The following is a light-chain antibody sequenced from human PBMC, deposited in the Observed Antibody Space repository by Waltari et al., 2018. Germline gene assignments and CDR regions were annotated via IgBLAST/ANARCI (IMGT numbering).Light chain of an antibody. V-gene: IGLV2-8*01. CDR2: EVS. Sequence: QSALNQPPSASGSPGQSVTISCTGTSSDVGGYNYVSWYQQHPGNAPKLMIYEVSKRPSGVPGRFSGSKSGNTASLTVSGLQAEDEADYYCSSYAGSNNWVFGGGTKLTVL. CDR3: SSYAGSNNWV. CDR1: SSDVGGYNY. J-gene: IGLJ3*02.